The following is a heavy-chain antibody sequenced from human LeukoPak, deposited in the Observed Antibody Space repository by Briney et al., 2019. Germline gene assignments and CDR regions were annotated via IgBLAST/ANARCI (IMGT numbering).Heavy chain of an antibody. CDR3: ARDGARRVVPAARWYYYMDV. CDR2: ISAYNGNT. Sequence: ASVKVSCKASGYTFTSYGISWVRQAPGQGLEWMGWISAYNGNTNYAQKLQGRVTMTTDTSTSTAYMELRSLRSDDTAVYYCARDGARRVVPAARWYYYMDVWGKGTTVTVSS. D-gene: IGHD2-2*01. J-gene: IGHJ6*03. V-gene: IGHV1-18*01. CDR1: GYTFTSYG.